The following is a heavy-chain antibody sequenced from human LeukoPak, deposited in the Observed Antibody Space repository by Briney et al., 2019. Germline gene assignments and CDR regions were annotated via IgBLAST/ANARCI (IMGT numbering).Heavy chain of an antibody. V-gene: IGHV4-34*01. CDR1: DDSFSGYY. Sequence: SETLSLTCAVYDDSFSGYYWSWIRQPPGKGLEWIGEINHSGSTNYNPSLKSRVTISVDTSKNQFSLKLSSVTAADTAVYYCARGRVVVVPAAINWFDPWGQGTLVTVSS. D-gene: IGHD2-2*01. CDR3: ARGRVVVVPAAINWFDP. CDR2: INHSGST. J-gene: IGHJ5*02.